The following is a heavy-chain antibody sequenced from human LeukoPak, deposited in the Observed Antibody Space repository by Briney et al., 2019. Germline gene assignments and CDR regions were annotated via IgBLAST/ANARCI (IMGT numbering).Heavy chain of an antibody. J-gene: IGHJ6*03. CDR3: ARAAGDYGDYDYFYYMDV. CDR1: GYTFTGYY. Sequence: ASVKVSCKASGYTFTGYYMHWVRQAPGQGLEWMGWINPNGGGTNYAQKFQGRVTMTRDTSISTAYMELNTLRSDDTAMYYCARAAGDYGDYDYFYYMDVWGKGTTVTISS. V-gene: IGHV1-2*02. D-gene: IGHD4-17*01. CDR2: INPNGGGT.